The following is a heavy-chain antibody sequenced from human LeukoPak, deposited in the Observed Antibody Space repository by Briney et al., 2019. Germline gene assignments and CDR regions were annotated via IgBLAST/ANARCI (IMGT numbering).Heavy chain of an antibody. D-gene: IGHD3-10*01. Sequence: GGSLRLSCAASGLTFSSYAMSWVRQAPGKGLEWVSATSGSGGSTYYADSVKGRFTISRDNSKNTLYLQMNSLRAEDTAVYFCAREVGSGNFFDYWGQGTLVTVSS. CDR3: AREVGSGNFFDY. V-gene: IGHV3-23*01. J-gene: IGHJ4*02. CDR1: GLTFSSYA. CDR2: TSGSGGST.